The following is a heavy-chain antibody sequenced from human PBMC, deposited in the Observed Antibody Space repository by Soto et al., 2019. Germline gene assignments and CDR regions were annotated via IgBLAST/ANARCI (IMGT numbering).Heavy chain of an antibody. J-gene: IGHJ4*02. CDR3: ARDRATFDY. V-gene: IGHV3-23*01. D-gene: IGHD1-26*01. CDR2: ISGSGSNT. CDR1: GFTFTSYA. Sequence: RGGSLRLSCVASGFTFTSYAMSWVRLTPGKGLEWVSAISGSGSNTFYADSVRGRFTISRDNSKNTVFLQMNNLRAEDTAVYFCARDRATFDYWGQGTRVTVSS.